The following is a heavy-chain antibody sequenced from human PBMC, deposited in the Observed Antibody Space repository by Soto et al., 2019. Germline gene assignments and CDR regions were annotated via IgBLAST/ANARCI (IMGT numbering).Heavy chain of an antibody. V-gene: IGHV3-21*01. CDR1: GGSISSSS. CDR2: ISSSSSYI. D-gene: IGHD3-22*01. J-gene: IGHJ5*02. CDR3: ARLLYYYDTSGYLFDP. Sequence: ETLSLTCTVSGGSISSSSYYWGWIRQPPGKGLEWVSSISSSSSYIYYADSVKGRFTISRDNAKNSLYLQMNNLRAEDTAVYYCARLLYYYDTSGYLFDPWGQGTLVTVSS.